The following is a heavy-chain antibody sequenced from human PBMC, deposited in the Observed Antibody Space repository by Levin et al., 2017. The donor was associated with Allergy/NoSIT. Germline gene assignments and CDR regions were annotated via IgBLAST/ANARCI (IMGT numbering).Heavy chain of an antibody. J-gene: IGHJ6*02. CDR3: ARAKASDYYYDGMDV. V-gene: IGHV4-34*01. CDR1: GGSFSGYY. Sequence: SETLSLTCAVYGGSFSGYYWSWIRQPPGKGLEWIGEINHSGSTNYNPSLKSRVTISVDTSKNQFSLKLSSVTAADTAVYYCARAKASDYYYDGMDVWGQGTTVTVSS. CDR2: INHSGST.